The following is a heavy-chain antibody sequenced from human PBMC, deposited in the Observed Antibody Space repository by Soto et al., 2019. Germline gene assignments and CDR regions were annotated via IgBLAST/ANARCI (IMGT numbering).Heavy chain of an antibody. D-gene: IGHD6-19*01. CDR2: ISGYNGNT. CDR3: SRFIMVGGWFDPNYYHGMDV. V-gene: IGHV1-18*01. J-gene: IGHJ6*02. Sequence: QVQLVQSGAEVKKPGASVTVSCKTSGYTFSNYGINWVRQAPGQGLEWMGWISGYNGNTNYAQTVQGRGTMTTDTSTGTVYMELRSLKSDDTAIYYCSRFIMVGGWFDPNYYHGMDVWAKGPRSPSP. CDR1: GYTFSNYG.